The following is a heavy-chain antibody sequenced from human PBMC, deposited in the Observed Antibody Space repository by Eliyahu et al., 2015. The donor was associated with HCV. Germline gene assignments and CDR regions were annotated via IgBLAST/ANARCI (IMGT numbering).Heavy chain of an antibody. CDR1: GGSISTNVHFNY. CDR2: LLYGATP. Sequence: QLQLQESGPGLVTPSETLSLTCTVFGGSISTNVHFNYWGWIRQPPGKGLEWIGSLLYGATPFYNPSPKSRVSISVDTSKNEISLKLKSVTVADTAVYFCARGPLPEWGGGSRFDPWGQGTLVTVSS. J-gene: IGHJ5*02. V-gene: IGHV4-39*01. D-gene: IGHD3-3*01. CDR3: ARGPLPEWGGGSRFDP.